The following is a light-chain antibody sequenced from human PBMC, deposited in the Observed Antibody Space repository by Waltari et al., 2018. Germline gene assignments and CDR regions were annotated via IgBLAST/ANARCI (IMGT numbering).Light chain of an antibody. J-gene: IGLJ2*01. CDR2: EVI. Sequence: QSALTQPASGSGSPGQSITISCTGTSRDIGRYNLVSWYQQHPGKVPKLIIYEVIKRPSGISDRFSGSKSGNTASLTISGLQAEDEADYYCSSNAAGSSYVVFGGGTRLTVL. V-gene: IGLV2-23*02. CDR3: SSNAAGSSYVV. CDR1: SRDIGRYNL.